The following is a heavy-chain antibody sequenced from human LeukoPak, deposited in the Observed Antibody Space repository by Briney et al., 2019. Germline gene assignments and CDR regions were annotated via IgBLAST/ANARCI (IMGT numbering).Heavy chain of an antibody. CDR1: GFIVSSDY. D-gene: IGHD6-6*01. CDR3: AKGGSSSSLFDY. CDR2: ISGSGGST. Sequence: GGSLRLSCAASGFIVSSDYMSWVRQAPGKGLEWVSAISGSGGSTYYADSVKGRFTISRDNSKNTLYLQMNSLRAEDTAVYYCAKGGSSSSLFDYWGQGTLVTVSS. V-gene: IGHV3-23*01. J-gene: IGHJ4*02.